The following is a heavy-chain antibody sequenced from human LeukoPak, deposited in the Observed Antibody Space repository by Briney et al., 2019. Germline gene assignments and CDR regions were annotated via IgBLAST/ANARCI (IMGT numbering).Heavy chain of an antibody. Sequence: QPGGSLRLSCASTFTFNIYGMHWVRQAPGKGLEWVANIKPDGSEKRYVDSVKGRFTISRDNAKNSLYLQMNSLRAEDTAVYYCARVVGTDEGADYWGQGTLVTVSS. V-gene: IGHV3-7*04. CDR2: IKPDGSEK. J-gene: IGHJ4*02. CDR3: ARVVGTDEGADY. D-gene: IGHD1-7*01. CDR1: TFTFNIYG.